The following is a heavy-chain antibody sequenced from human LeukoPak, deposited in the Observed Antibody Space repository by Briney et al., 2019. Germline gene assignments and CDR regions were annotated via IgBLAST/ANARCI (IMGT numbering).Heavy chain of an antibody. CDR3: ARDTDYSSSFGY. D-gene: IGHD6-6*01. J-gene: IGHJ4*02. CDR1: GGSISSGSYY. V-gene: IGHV4-61*02. CDR2: IYTSGST. Sequence: PSETLSLTCTVSGGSISSGSYYWSWIRQPAGKGLEWIGRIYTSGSTNYNPSLKSRVTISVDTSKNQFSLKVSSVTAADTAVYYCARDTDYSSSFGYWGQGTLVTVSS.